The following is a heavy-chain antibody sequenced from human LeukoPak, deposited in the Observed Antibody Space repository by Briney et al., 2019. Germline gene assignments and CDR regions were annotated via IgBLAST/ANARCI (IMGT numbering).Heavy chain of an antibody. V-gene: IGHV4-39*07. J-gene: IGHJ3*02. CDR2: IYYSGST. CDR3: ARDPGTDDVFDI. Sequence: SETLSLTCTVSGGSISSGSYYWGWIRQPPGKGLEWIGSIYYSGSTYYNPSLKSRVTISVDTSKNQFSLKLSSVTAADTAVYYCARDPGTDDVFDIWGRARMVTVSS. CDR1: GGSISSGSYY.